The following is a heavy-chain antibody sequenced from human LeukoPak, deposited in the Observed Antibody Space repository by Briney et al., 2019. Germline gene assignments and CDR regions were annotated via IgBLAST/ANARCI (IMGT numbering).Heavy chain of an antibody. J-gene: IGHJ6*03. D-gene: IGHD3-16*01. CDR3: AKLGGQEICNYYVGV. V-gene: IGHV3-23*01. CDR1: GFNFGDYS. CDR2: IIDNGDTT. Sequence: GGSLRLSCTASGFNFGDYSLSWVRQAPGKGLEWVSGIIDNGDTTYHANSVKGRFTISRDNSKNTLYLQMHSLRAEDTAVYYCAKLGGQEICNYYVGVWGKGTTVAV.